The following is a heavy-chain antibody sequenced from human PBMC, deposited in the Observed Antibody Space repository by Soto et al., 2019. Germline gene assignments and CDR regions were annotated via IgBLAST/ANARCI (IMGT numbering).Heavy chain of an antibody. J-gene: IGHJ4*02. CDR1: GFTFSSYG. D-gene: IGHD3-22*01. CDR3: ARGIRFSDSSPDY. V-gene: IGHV3-33*01. CDR2: IWYDGSNK. Sequence: GGSLRLSCAASGFTFSSYGMHWVRQAPGKGLEWVAVIWYDGSNKYYADSVKGRFTISTDNSKNTLYLQMHSLRAEDTAVYYCARGIRFSDSSPDYWGQGTLVTVSS.